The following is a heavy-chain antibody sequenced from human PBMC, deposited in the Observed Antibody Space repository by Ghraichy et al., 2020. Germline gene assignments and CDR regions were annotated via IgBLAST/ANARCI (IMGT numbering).Heavy chain of an antibody. V-gene: IGHV4-34*01. Sequence: SQTLSLTCAVYGGSIAGYYWSWIRQSPGRGLAWVGEINYVGSTIYNPSLDSRLLISLDMSRNQFSLKLTSVAAADTAVYYCARGRYCGGGACYPRPSNFDFWGRGILVTVSS. J-gene: IGHJ4*02. CDR1: GGSIAGYY. D-gene: IGHD2-15*01. CDR2: INYVGST. CDR3: ARGRYCGGGACYPRPSNFDF.